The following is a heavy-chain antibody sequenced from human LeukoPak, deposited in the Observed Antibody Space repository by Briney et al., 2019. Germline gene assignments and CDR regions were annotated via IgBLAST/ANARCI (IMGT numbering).Heavy chain of an antibody. V-gene: IGHV3-21*01. CDR2: ISSSSSYI. CDR3: ARDGSGSFGAFDI. D-gene: IGHD6-13*01. CDR1: GFTFSSYS. Sequence: VGSLRLSSAASGFTFSSYSMNWVRQAPGKGLEWVSSISSSSSYIYYADSVKGRFTISRDNAKNSLYLQMNSLRAEDTAVYYCARDGSGSFGAFDIWGQGTMVTVSS. J-gene: IGHJ3*02.